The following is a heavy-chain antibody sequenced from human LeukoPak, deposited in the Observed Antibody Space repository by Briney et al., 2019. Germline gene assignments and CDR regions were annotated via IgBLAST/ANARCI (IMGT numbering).Heavy chain of an antibody. CDR1: GFTFSNYW. CDR2: IKQDGSEK. D-gene: IGHD2-15*01. V-gene: IGHV3-7*01. CDR3: ARDRWELLSNSYHYCGLDV. Sequence: GGSLRLSCAASGFTFSNYWMSWVRQAPGKGLEWVANIKQDGSEKCYVDFVKGRFTISRDNAKNSLYLQMNSLRAEDTAVYYCARDRWELLSNSYHYCGLDVWGQGTTVTVSS. J-gene: IGHJ6*02.